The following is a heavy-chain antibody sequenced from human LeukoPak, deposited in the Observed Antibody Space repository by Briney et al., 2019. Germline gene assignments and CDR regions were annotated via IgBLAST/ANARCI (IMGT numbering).Heavy chain of an antibody. J-gene: IGHJ4*02. D-gene: IGHD3-10*01. Sequence: SETLSLTCTVSGGSISSYYWSWIRQPPGQGLEWIGYIYYSGSTNYTHSLKSRVTISVDTSKHQFSLKLSSVTAADAAVYYCARVHYGSGIDYWGQGTLVTVSS. CDR1: GGSISSYY. CDR3: ARVHYGSGIDY. V-gene: IGHV4-59*01. CDR2: IYYSGST.